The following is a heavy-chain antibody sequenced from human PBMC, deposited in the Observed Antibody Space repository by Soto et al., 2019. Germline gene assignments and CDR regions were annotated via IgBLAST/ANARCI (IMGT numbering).Heavy chain of an antibody. Sequence: PGGSLRLSCAASGCTFSSYAMTWVRQAPGKGLEWVSTISGSGGNTYYADSAKGRFTISRDNSKNTLYLQMNSLTDADTALYYCAKDLTRGPRFFDYWGQGSLVTVSS. CDR2: ISGSGGNT. CDR1: GCTFSSYA. V-gene: IGHV3-23*01. J-gene: IGHJ4*02. D-gene: IGHD3-16*01. CDR3: AKDLTRGPRFFDY.